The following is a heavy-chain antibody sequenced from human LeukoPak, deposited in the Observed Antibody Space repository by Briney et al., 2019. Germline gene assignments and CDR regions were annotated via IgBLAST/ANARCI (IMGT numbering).Heavy chain of an antibody. CDR2: INHSGST. Sequence: PSETLSLTCAVYGGSLSGYYWSLIRQPPGKGLEWIGEINHSGSTKYNPSLKSRVTMSVDTSKNQFSLKLSSVTAADTAVYYCARDNSCSSTSCYYFDYWGQGTLVTVSS. V-gene: IGHV4-34*01. CDR3: ARDNSCSSTSCYYFDY. J-gene: IGHJ4*02. D-gene: IGHD2-2*01. CDR1: GGSLSGYY.